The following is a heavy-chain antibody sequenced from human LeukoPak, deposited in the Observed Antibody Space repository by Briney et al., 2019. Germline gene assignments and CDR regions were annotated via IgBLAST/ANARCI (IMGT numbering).Heavy chain of an antibody. J-gene: IGHJ3*02. CDR3: ATSFPRGDDSSGYYYERDAFDI. CDR1: GGSISSGSYY. D-gene: IGHD3-22*01. CDR2: IYTSGST. Sequence: SETLSLTCTVSGGSISSGSYYWSWIRQPAGKGLEWIGRIYTSGSTNYNPSLKSRVTISVDTSKNQFSLKLSSVTAADTAVYYCATSFPRGDDSSGYYYERDAFDIWGQGTMVTVSS. V-gene: IGHV4-61*02.